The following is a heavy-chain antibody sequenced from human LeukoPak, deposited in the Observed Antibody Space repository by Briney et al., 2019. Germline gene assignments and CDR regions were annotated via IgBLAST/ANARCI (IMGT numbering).Heavy chain of an antibody. CDR2: IRYDGSNK. V-gene: IGHV3-30*02. CDR1: GFTFSGYG. D-gene: IGHD1-26*01. J-gene: IGHJ6*03. Sequence: PGGSLRLSCAASGFTFSGYGMHWVRQAPGKGLEWVVFIRYDGSNKYYADSVKGRFTISRDNSKNTLYLQMNSLRAEDTAVYYCAKGKGSGSDLFYSYYYMDVWGKGTTVTVSS. CDR3: AKGKGSGSDLFYSYYYMDV.